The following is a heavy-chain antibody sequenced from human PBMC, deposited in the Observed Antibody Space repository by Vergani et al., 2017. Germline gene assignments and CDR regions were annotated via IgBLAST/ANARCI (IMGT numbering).Heavy chain of an antibody. D-gene: IGHD3-10*01. V-gene: IGHV3-48*04. J-gene: IGHJ4*02. Sequence: EVQLVESGGGLVQPGGSLRLSCAASGFTFSSYSMNWVRQAPGKGLEWVSYISSSSSTIYYADSVQGRFTISRDNAKNSLYLQMNSLRAEDTAVYYCARANRKITMVRGVPDYWGQGTLVTVSS. CDR2: ISSSSSTI. CDR3: ARANRKITMVRGVPDY. CDR1: GFTFSSYS.